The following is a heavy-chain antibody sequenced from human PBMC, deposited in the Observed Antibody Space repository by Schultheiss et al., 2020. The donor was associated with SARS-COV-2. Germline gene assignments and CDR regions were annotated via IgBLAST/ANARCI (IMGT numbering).Heavy chain of an antibody. J-gene: IGHJ4*02. CDR1: GFTFSNYA. CDR3: ARPYGGNPGLGY. Sequence: GGSLRLSCAASGFTFSNYAMHWVRQAPGKGLVWVSRINSDGSSTSYADSVKGRFTISRDNAKNTLYLQMNSLRAEDTAVYYCARPYGGNPGLGYWGQGTLVTVSS. CDR2: INSDGSST. D-gene: IGHD4-23*01. V-gene: IGHV3-74*01.